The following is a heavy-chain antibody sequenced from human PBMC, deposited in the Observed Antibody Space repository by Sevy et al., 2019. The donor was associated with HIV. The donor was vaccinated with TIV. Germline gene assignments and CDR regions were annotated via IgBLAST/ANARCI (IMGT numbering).Heavy chain of an antibody. V-gene: IGHV1-2*02. CDR2: INPNSGAT. Sequence: ASVKVSCKTSGYTFTGYYMHWVRQAPGQGLEWMGWINPNSGATNYAQQFQDRVTMTRDTSIDTAYMELTRLRSDDTAVYHWAREGGGSSSWFAFDYWGQATLVTVSS. D-gene: IGHD6-13*01. J-gene: IGHJ4*02. CDR1: GYTFTGYY. CDR3: AREGGGSSSWFAFDY.